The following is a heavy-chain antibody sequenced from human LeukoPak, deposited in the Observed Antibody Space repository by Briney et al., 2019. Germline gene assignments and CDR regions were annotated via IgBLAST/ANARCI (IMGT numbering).Heavy chain of an antibody. J-gene: IGHJ6*02. Sequence: EASVKVSCKSSGYTFSNYGVTWVRQAPGQGLEWMGRINPNSGGTSYAQKFQGRVTMTRDTSISTAYMELSRLRSDDTAVYYCAKERSNGMDVWGQGTTVTVSS. CDR3: AKERSNGMDV. CDR2: INPNSGGT. D-gene: IGHD6-6*01. V-gene: IGHV1-2*06. CDR1: GYTFSNYG.